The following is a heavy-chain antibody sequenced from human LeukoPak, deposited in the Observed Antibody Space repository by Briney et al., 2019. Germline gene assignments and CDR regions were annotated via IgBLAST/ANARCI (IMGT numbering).Heavy chain of an antibody. V-gene: IGHV3-74*01. D-gene: IGHD3-10*01. Sequence: GGALRISCAAPGSTFSRNWMDLVRQNPGKGLVWVSRINGDGSATTYADSVAGRFTISRDNAKNTIYLQMTSLRAEDTAVYYCARGVRGIISYYYYYMDLWGKGTTVTVSS. CDR2: INGDGSAT. CDR1: GSTFSRNW. CDR3: ARGVRGIISYYYYYMDL. J-gene: IGHJ6*03.